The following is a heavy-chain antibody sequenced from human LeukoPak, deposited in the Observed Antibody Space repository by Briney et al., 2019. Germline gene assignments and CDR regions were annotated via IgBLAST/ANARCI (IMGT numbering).Heavy chain of an antibody. CDR3: AKDHLPIERYDGIDV. Sequence: PGRSLRLTCAASGFTFSSYGMHWVRQAPGKGLEWVAVISYDGNNKYYADSVKGRFTISRDNSKNTLYLQMNSLRAEDTAVYYCAKDHLPIERYDGIDVWGQGTTVTVSS. J-gene: IGHJ6*02. CDR2: ISYDGNNK. V-gene: IGHV3-30*18. CDR1: GFTFSSYG.